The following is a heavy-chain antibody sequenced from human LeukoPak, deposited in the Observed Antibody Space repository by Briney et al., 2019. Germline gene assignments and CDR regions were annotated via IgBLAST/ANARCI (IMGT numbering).Heavy chain of an antibody. CDR2: ISGSGGST. Sequence: GGSLRLSCAASGFSFSTYAMTWVRQAPGKGLEWVSAISGSGGSTYYADSVKGRFTISRDNSKNTLYLQMNSLRAEDTAVYYCAKDSSAWYFDYWGQGTLVTVSS. V-gene: IGHV3-23*01. D-gene: IGHD6-19*01. J-gene: IGHJ4*02. CDR1: GFSFSTYA. CDR3: AKDSSAWYFDY.